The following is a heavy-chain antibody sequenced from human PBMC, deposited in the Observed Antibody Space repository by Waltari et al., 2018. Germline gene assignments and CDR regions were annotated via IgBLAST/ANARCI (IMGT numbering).Heavy chain of an antibody. V-gene: IGHV4-38-2*01. D-gene: IGHD4-17*01. J-gene: IGHJ4*02. CDR3: ARHESAHYGGFDS. CDR1: GDSITSASS. CDR2: VYHFGSS. Sequence: QVQLQESGPGLVKPSETLSPTCAVSGDSITSASSWGWIRQPPGKGLEWIGYVYHFGSSSYNPSLKSRVTMSVDTSKRQFSLNLSSVTAADTAVYYCARHESAHYGGFDSWGRGTLVTVSA.